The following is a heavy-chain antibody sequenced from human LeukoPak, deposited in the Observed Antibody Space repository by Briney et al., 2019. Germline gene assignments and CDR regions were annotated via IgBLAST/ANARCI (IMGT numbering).Heavy chain of an antibody. Sequence: GGSLRLSCAASGFTFSTYWMHWARQDPGKGLVWVSRINSDGSNTIYTDSVKGRFTISRDNAKNTLYLQMNSLRAEDTAVYYCARDLGGNSDYWGQGTLVTVSS. V-gene: IGHV3-74*01. D-gene: IGHD2-15*01. CDR1: GFTFSTYW. CDR2: INSDGSNT. CDR3: ARDLGGNSDY. J-gene: IGHJ4*02.